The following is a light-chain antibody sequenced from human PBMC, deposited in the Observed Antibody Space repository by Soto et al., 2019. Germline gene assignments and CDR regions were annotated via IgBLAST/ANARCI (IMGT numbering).Light chain of an antibody. J-gene: IGKJ5*01. Sequence: SHSLDTVSLSTGERATLSCRASQSVSNGYLAWYQQKPGQAPRLLIYGASTRATGIPARFSGSGSGTEFTLTISSLQSEDFAVYYCQQRGNWPPTFGQRTLL. CDR3: QQRGNWPPT. CDR1: QSVSNGY. CDR2: GAS. V-gene: IGKV3-15*01.